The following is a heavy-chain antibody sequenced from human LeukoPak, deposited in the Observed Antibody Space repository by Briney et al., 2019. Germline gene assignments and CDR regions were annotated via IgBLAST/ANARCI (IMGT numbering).Heavy chain of an antibody. V-gene: IGHV3-53*01. CDR3: ARATLDN. CDR1: GFSVSSNY. Sequence: SGGSLRLSCAASGFSVSSNYISWVRQAPGKGLEWVSVIYSDGSTKYADSVKARFTISRGNSKNTVYLQMNSLRVEDTAVYYCARATLDNWGQGTLVTVSS. CDR2: IYSDGST. J-gene: IGHJ4*02.